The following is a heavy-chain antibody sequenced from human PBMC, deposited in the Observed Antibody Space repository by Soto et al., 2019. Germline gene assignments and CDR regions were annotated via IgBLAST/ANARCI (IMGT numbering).Heavy chain of an antibody. CDR3: ARDFRDHGDSKGVDY. V-gene: IGHV4-31*03. D-gene: IGHD4-17*01. J-gene: IGHJ4*02. CDR1: GDSISSGAYY. CDR2: IYYSGTT. Sequence: QVQLQESGPGLVKPSQTLSLTCTGSGDSISSGAYYWTWIRQHPGKGLEWIGYIYYSGTTYYNPSLKSRVTISIDTSKNLFSLQLRSVTAADTAVYYCARDFRDHGDSKGVDYWGQGALVTVSS.